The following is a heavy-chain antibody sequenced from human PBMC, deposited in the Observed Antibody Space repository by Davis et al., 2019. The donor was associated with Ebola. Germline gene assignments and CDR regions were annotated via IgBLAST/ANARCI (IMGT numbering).Heavy chain of an antibody. V-gene: IGHV3-7*03. CDR1: AFTFNRYW. D-gene: IGHD2-2*01. CDR2: IKEDGSEK. J-gene: IGHJ6*02. Sequence: GESLKISCAASAFTFNRYWMSWVRQAPGKGLQWVANIKEDGSEKYYVDSVKGRFTISRDNAKNSLYLQMNSLRAEDTAVYYCARVSVPAALVPIDYYAMDVWGQGTTVTVSS. CDR3: ARVSVPAALVPIDYYAMDV.